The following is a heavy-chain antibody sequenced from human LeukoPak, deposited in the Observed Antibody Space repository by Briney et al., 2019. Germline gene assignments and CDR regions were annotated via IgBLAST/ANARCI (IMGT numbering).Heavy chain of an antibody. CDR1: GYTFTSYA. Sequence: GASVKVSCKASGYTFTSYAMNWVRQAPGQGLEWTGWINTNTGNPTYDQGFTGRFVFSLDTSVSTAYLQISSLKAEDTAVYYCARDHYYYGSGSYSVWGQGTLVTVSS. J-gene: IGHJ4*02. CDR2: INTNTGNP. D-gene: IGHD3-10*01. V-gene: IGHV7-4-1*02. CDR3: ARDHYYYGSGSYSV.